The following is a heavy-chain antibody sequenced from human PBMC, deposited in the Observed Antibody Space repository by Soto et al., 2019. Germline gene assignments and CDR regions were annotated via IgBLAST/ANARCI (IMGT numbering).Heavy chain of an antibody. J-gene: IGHJ5*02. Sequence: QVQLVQSGAEVKKPGASVKVSCKASGYTFTSYDINWVRQATGQGLEWMGWMNPNSGNTGYAQKFQGRVTMTRNTSISTAYIELSSLRSEDTALYYCARAKYYFWSGYSFAGWFDPWGQGTLVTVSS. CDR2: MNPNSGNT. CDR3: ARAKYYFWSGYSFAGWFDP. CDR1: GYTFTSYD. D-gene: IGHD3-3*01. V-gene: IGHV1-8*01.